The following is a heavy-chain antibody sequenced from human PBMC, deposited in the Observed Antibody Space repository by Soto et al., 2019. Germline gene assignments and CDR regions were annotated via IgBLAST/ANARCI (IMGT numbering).Heavy chain of an antibody. CDR1: GFTFNNYA. V-gene: IGHV3-23*01. J-gene: IGHJ3*01. D-gene: IGHD4-17*01. Sequence: PGGSLRLSCAASGFTFNNYAMSWVRQAPGKGLEWVSGISASGSGTFYADSVKGRFTVSRDFSKNTLSLQMDSLRAEDTAVYFCGKDPNGDYVGGFEFWGPGTMVTVS. CDR2: ISASGSGT. CDR3: GKDPNGDYVGGFEF.